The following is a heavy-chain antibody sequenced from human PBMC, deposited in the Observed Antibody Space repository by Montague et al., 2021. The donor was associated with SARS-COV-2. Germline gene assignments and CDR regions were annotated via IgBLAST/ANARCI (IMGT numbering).Heavy chain of an antibody. CDR3: AESLHVLRAAAGPYDF. Sequence: SETLSLTCNVSGGSINNGNYYWAWIRQSPGKGLEWIGSIYYSGTAHYNPSLKTRATMSVDTSKNKFSLTLSSLTASDTAVYYCAESLHVLRAAAGPYDFWGPGTLVTVSS. CDR1: GGSINNGNYY. CDR2: IYYSGTA. V-gene: IGHV4-39*01. D-gene: IGHD6-13*01. J-gene: IGHJ4*02.